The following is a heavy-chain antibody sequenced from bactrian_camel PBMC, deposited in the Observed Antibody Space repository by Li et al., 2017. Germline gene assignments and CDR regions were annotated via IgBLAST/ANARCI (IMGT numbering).Heavy chain of an antibody. J-gene: IGHJ4*01. CDR1: GSTASTYC. V-gene: IGHV3S53*01. CDR2: ITGSGIA. D-gene: IGHD4*01. CDR3: VRDALWLARYYSTNDWAY. Sequence: HVQLVESGGGLVQPGGSLRLSCAASGSTASTYCMGWFRQTPDKGREGVASITGSGIAMYADSMMRGRFTISQDNAKNTMYLQMNSLKPEDTAVHYCVRDALWLARYYSTNDWAYWGQGTQVTVS.